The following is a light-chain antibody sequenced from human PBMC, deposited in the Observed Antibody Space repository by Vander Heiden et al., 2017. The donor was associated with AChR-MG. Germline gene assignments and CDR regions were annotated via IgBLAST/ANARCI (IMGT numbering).Light chain of an antibody. CDR1: QTINDN. J-gene: IGKJ1*01. CDR3: QQYNEWPRT. V-gene: IGKV3-15*01. Sequence: VMPQSPGTLSVFPGERATLSCRASQTINDNLAWYQQKPGQAPRLLIFRASSRTTGLPARFSGSGSGTEFTLTINSLQSEDFAVYYCQQYNEWPRTFGQGTKVEI. CDR2: RAS.